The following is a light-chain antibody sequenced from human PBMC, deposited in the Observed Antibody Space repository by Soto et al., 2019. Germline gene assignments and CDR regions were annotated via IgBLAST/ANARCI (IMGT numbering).Light chain of an antibody. Sequence: DIQMTQTPSTLSVSVGDRVTITCRASESINGWLAWYQQKPGKAPKILIYDASKLERGVPPRLSGSGSGAEFTLTISSLQPDDLATYYCQQYSSYPLTFGGGTKVDSK. V-gene: IGKV1-5*01. J-gene: IGKJ4*01. CDR3: QQYSSYPLT. CDR1: ESINGW. CDR2: DAS.